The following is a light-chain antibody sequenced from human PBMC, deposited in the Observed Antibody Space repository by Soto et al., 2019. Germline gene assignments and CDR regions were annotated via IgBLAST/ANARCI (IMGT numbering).Light chain of an antibody. CDR3: QQFASYTL. V-gene: IGKV3-20*01. Sequence: EIVLTQSPGTLSLSPGERATLSCRASQSVNSRNLAWYQQKPVQAPSLLIYSASSRATGIPDRFSGSGSGTDFTLTISRLEPDDFAVYYCQQFASYTLFGQGTKLEIK. CDR1: QSVNSRN. J-gene: IGKJ2*01. CDR2: SAS.